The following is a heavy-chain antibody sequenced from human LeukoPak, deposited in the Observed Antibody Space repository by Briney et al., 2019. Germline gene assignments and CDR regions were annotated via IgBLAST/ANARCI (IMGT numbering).Heavy chain of an antibody. CDR1: GGSISGYY. CDR2: IYYSGST. Sequence: SETLSLTCTVSGGSISGYYWSWIRQPPGKGLEWIGYIYYSGSTYYNPSLKSRVTISVDTSKNQFSLKLSSVTAADTAVYYCARRAARGIDYWGQGTLVTVSS. CDR3: ARRAARGIDY. V-gene: IGHV4-59*08. J-gene: IGHJ4*02. D-gene: IGHD6-6*01.